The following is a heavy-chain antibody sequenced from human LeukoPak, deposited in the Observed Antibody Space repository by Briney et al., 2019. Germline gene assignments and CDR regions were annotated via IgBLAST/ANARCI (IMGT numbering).Heavy chain of an antibody. CDR3: ARDIVGASLGTFDI. CDR2: IYTSGST. Sequence: SETLSLTCTVSGGSISSYYWSWIRQPAGKGLEWIGRIYTSGSTNYNPSLKSRVTMSVDTSKNQFSLKLTSVTAADTAVYYCARDIVGASLGTFDIWGQGTMVTVSS. D-gene: IGHD1-26*01. CDR1: GGSISSYY. J-gene: IGHJ3*02. V-gene: IGHV4-4*07.